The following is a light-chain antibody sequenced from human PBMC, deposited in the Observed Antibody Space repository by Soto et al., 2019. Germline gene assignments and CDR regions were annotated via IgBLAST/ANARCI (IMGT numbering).Light chain of an antibody. CDR3: QSYDIRLSGVV. V-gene: IGLV1-40*01. J-gene: IGLJ2*01. CDR2: GNS. Sequence: QSVLTQPPSVSGAPGQRVTISCTGSRSNIGAGYDVHWYQRLPGTAPKLLIAGNSNRPSGVPDRFSGSKSGTSASLAITVLHAEDEADYYCQSYDIRLSGVVFGGGTKVTVL. CDR1: RSNIGAGYD.